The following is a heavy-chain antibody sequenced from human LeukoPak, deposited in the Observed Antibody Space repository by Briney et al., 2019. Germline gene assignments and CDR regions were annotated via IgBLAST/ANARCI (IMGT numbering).Heavy chain of an antibody. J-gene: IGHJ5*02. Sequence: GASVKVSCKASGYTFTRYYMHWVRQAPGQGLEWMGWINPNSGGTNYTQKFQGRVTMTRDTSISTAYMELSRLRSDDTAVYYCARGIRITMVRGVIRGFDPWGQGTRVTVSS. CDR3: ARGIRITMVRGVIRGFDP. CDR1: GYTFTRYY. V-gene: IGHV1-2*02. D-gene: IGHD3-10*01. CDR2: INPNSGGT.